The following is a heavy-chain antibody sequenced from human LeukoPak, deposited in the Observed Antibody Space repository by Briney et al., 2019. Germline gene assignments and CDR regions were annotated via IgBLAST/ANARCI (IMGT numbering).Heavy chain of an antibody. Sequence: SETLSLTCAVYGVSFSGYYWSWIRQPPGKGLEWIGEINHSGSTNYNPSLKSRVTISVDTSKNQFSLKLSSVTAADTAVYYCARGHKWYYYGSGSRDFGYWGQGTLVTVSS. CDR2: INHSGST. CDR3: ARGHKWYYYGSGSRDFGY. CDR1: GVSFSGYY. J-gene: IGHJ4*02. D-gene: IGHD3-10*01. V-gene: IGHV4-34*01.